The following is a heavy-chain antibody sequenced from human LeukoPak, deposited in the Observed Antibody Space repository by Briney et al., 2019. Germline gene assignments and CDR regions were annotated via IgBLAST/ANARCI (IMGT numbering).Heavy chain of an antibody. J-gene: IGHJ6*03. Sequence: GESLRLSCVASGFTFDDYAMHWVRQTPGQGLEWVSGISWDSDSIGYADSVKGPFTISRDNAKNSLYLQMNSLRAEDTAVYYCARSGRGVDSFYFYMDVWGKGTTVTVSS. D-gene: IGHD3-10*01. CDR3: ARSGRGVDSFYFYMDV. CDR1: GFTFDDYA. CDR2: ISWDSDSI. V-gene: IGHV3-9*01.